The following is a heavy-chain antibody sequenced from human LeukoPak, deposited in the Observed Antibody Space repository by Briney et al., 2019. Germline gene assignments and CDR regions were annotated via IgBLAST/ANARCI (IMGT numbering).Heavy chain of an antibody. CDR1: GYTFTSYY. CDR3: ARTYDSSGYYAGY. V-gene: IGHV1-8*03. Sequence: ASVKVSCKASGYTFTSYYMHWVRQAPGQGLEWMGWMNPNSGNTGYAQKFQGRVTITRNTSISTAYMELSSLRSEDTAVYYCARTYDSSGYYAGYWGQGTLVTVSS. J-gene: IGHJ4*02. D-gene: IGHD3-22*01. CDR2: MNPNSGNT.